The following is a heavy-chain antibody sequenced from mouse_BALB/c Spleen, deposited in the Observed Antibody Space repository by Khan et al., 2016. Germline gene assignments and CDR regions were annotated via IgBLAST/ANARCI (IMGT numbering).Heavy chain of an antibody. CDR2: IRYSGST. J-gene: IGHJ4*01. V-gene: IGHV3-1*02. D-gene: IGHD2-4*01. CDR3: VRDYDGGCEYTMHY. Sequence: EVQLQESGPDLVKPSQSLSLTCTVAGYSISSGYSWHWIRQFPGNKLEWMGCIRYSGSTNYNPSLKSRISITRDTSKNQFFLQLNSVTGKYTATKGCVRDYDGGCEYTMHYGSQGSSVTVSS. CDR1: GYSISSGYS.